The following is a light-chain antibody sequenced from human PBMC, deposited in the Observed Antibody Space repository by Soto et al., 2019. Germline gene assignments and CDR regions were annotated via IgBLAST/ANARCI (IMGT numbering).Light chain of an antibody. J-gene: IGKJ5*01. CDR3: QQYGNSPSGT. CDR2: GAS. CDR1: QSVDNSH. Sequence: EIVLTQSPGTLYVSPGERATLSCRASQSVDNSHVAWYQQRRGLAPRLLIYGASNRATGIPDRFSGSGSGTDFTLTINRLEPEDFAVYFCQQYGNSPSGTFGQGTRL. V-gene: IGKV3-20*01.